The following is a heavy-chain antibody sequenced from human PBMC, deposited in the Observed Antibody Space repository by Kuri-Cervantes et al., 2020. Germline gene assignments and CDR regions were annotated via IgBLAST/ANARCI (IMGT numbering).Heavy chain of an antibody. CDR2: IYTSGST. Sequence: SETLSLTCTVSGGSISSYYWSWIRQPAGKGLEWIGRIYTSGSTNYNPSLKSRVTISVDTSKNQFSLKLSSVTAADTAVYYCASSSLKVRSRYSQHWGQGTLVTVSS. V-gene: IGHV4-4*07. CDR1: GGSISSYY. J-gene: IGHJ1*01. CDR3: ASSSLKVRSRYSQH. D-gene: IGHD3-10*01.